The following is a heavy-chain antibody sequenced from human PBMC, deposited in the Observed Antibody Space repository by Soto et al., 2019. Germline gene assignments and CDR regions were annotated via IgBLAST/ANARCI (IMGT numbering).Heavy chain of an antibody. CDR2: IWYGGSNK. D-gene: IGHD5-12*01. Sequence: GGSLRLSCAASGFTFSSYGMHWVRQAPGKGLEWVAVIWYGGSNKYYADSVKGRFTISRDNSKNTLYLQMNSLRAEDTAVYYCARDGGYDAFDYWGQGTLVTVSS. J-gene: IGHJ4*02. V-gene: IGHV3-33*01. CDR1: GFTFSSYG. CDR3: ARDGGYDAFDY.